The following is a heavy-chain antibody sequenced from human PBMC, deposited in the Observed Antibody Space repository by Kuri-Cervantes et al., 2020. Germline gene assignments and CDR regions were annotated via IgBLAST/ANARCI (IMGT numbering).Heavy chain of an antibody. V-gene: IGHV1-2*02. Sequence: ASVKVSCKASGYTFTGYYMHWVRQAPGQGLEWMGWINPNSGGTNYAQKFQGRVTMTRDTSISTAYMELSSLRSEDTAVYYCASGYCSSTSCYREVFDYWGQGTLVTVSS. D-gene: IGHD2-2*01. J-gene: IGHJ4*02. CDR1: GYTFTGYY. CDR2: INPNSGGT. CDR3: ASGYCSSTSCYREVFDY.